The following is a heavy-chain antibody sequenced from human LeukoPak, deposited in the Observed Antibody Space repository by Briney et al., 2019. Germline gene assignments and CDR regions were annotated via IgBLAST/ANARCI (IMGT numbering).Heavy chain of an antibody. CDR2: FDPGDGET. CDR1: GYTLTDLS. Sequence: ASVKVSCKVSGYTLTDLSMHWVRQAPGKGLEWMGGFDPGDGETIYAQKFQGRVTMTKDTSTDTAYMELSSLRSEDTAVYYCATSWGRYSYGYGYYWGQGTLVTVSS. D-gene: IGHD5-18*01. V-gene: IGHV1-24*01. J-gene: IGHJ4*02. CDR3: ATSWGRYSYGYGYY.